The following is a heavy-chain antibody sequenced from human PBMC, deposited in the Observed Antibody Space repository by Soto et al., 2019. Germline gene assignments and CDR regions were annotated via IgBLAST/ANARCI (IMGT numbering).Heavy chain of an antibody. CDR2: INHSGST. J-gene: IGHJ5*01. CDR3: ARGPFNVGFVEWLLYSWFDS. CDR1: GGSFSGYY. D-gene: IGHD3-3*01. Sequence: SETLCVPCAVVGGSFSGYYWSRLRQHSANGLECISEINHSGSTNYSPSLKSRVTISVDTSKNRCALKLSSVTAADTAVYYCARGPFNVGFVEWLLYSWFDSWRQGTLVTGTS. V-gene: IGHV4-34*01.